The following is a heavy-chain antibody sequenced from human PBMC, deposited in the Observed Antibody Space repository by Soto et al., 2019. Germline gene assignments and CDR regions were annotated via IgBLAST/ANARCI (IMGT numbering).Heavy chain of an antibody. J-gene: IGHJ2*01. CDR2: IFHSGDT. CDR1: GGSIDTSDYY. CDR3: ARHPRITRGWHFDL. V-gene: IGHV4-31*02. D-gene: IGHD1-20*01. Sequence: SETLSLTCTVSGGSIDTSDYYWSWIRQQPGKGLEWIGYIFHSGDTYYNPSLTSRLAFSMDTSKNQFSLRLTSATVADTAIYFCARHPRITRGWHFDLWGRGTLVTVSS.